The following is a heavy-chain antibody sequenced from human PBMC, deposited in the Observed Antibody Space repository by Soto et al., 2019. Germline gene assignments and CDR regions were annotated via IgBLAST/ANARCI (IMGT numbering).Heavy chain of an antibody. CDR1: GFSVSDNY. V-gene: IGHV3-66*04. Sequence: GGSLRLSCAASGFSVSDNYMSWFLQAPGKGLEWVSVISCAGSTYHPASVKGRVNISRENSKTRLYFQISSARAAATAVYYCAIQERLIAVTPGRITFDLRGKETRATSPQ. CDR3: AIQERLIAVTPGRITFDL. D-gene: IGHD3-16*01. CDR2: ISCAGST. J-gene: IGHJ6*01.